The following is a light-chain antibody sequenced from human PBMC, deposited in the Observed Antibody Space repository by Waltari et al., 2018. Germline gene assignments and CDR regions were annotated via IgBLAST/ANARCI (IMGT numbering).Light chain of an antibody. CDR3: LLSYSGARWV. J-gene: IGLJ3*02. CDR2: ATS. V-gene: IGLV7-46*01. Sequence: QAVVTQEPSVTVSPGGTVTLTCGSSTGAVTSGHFPYWFQQKPGQAPMTLISATSNKHSGTPARFSGSLLGDKAALTLAGAQPEDEAEYYCLLSYSGARWVFGGGTKLTVL. CDR1: TGAVTSGHF.